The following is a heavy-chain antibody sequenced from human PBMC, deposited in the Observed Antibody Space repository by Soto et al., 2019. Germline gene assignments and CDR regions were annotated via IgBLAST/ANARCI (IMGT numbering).Heavy chain of an antibody. CDR1: GGTFSSYT. J-gene: IGHJ5*02. CDR3: ARVHPNLDYYGSGSYYNVGELWFDP. V-gene: IGHV1-69*02. Sequence: SVKVSCKASGGTFSSYTISWVRQAPGQGLEWMGRIIPILGIANYAQKFQGRVTITADKSTSTAYMELSSLRSEDTAVYYCARVHPNLDYYGSGSYYNVGELWFDPWGQGTLVTVSS. CDR2: IIPILGIA. D-gene: IGHD3-10*01.